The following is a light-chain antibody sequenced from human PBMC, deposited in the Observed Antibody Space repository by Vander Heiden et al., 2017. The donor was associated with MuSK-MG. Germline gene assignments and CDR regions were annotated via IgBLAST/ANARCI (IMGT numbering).Light chain of an antibody. J-gene: IGLJ2*01. CDR3: SSYSRGATLVL. Sequence: GVSNRFSGSKSGNTASLTIAGLQAEDEGDYYCSSYSRGATLVLFGGGTKLTVL. V-gene: IGLV2-14*01.